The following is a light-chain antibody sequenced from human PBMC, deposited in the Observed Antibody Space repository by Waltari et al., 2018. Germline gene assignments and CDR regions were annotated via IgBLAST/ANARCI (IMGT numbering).Light chain of an antibody. Sequence: QSALTQPASVSGSPGQPITITCTGTTGDIGSYNYVSWYQQYPGEAPKRIVYDVDNRPPGISDRFAGSKSGNTASLTISGLQTEDEADYYCSSYTSGASVDVFGTGTRVTVL. CDR3: SSYTSGASVDV. V-gene: IGLV2-14*01. J-gene: IGLJ1*01. CDR2: DVD. CDR1: TGDIGSYNY.